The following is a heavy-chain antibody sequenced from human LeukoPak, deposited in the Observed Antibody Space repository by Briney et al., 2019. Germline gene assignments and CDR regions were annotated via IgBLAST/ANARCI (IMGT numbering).Heavy chain of an antibody. J-gene: IGHJ4*02. Sequence: ASVKVSCKASGYTFTSYAVHWVRQAPGQRLEWMGWINAGNGNTKYSQKFQGRVTITRDTSASTAYMELSSLRSEDTAVYYCARSELVYYYFDYWGQGTLVTVSS. CDR1: GYTFTSYA. CDR3: ARSELVYYYFDY. D-gene: IGHD6-6*01. V-gene: IGHV1-3*01. CDR2: INAGNGNT.